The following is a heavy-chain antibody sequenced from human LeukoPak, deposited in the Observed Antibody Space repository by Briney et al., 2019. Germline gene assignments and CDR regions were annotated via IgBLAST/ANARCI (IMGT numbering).Heavy chain of an antibody. Sequence: SETLSLTCAVYGGSFSGYYWSWIRQPPGKGLEWIGEINHSGSTNYNPSLKSRVTISVDTSKNQFSLKLSSVTAADTAVYYCARESGSYLWRSWLNPWGQGTLVTVSS. J-gene: IGHJ5*02. CDR1: GGSFSGYY. CDR3: ARESGSYLWRSWLNP. CDR2: INHSGST. D-gene: IGHD3-16*01. V-gene: IGHV4-34*01.